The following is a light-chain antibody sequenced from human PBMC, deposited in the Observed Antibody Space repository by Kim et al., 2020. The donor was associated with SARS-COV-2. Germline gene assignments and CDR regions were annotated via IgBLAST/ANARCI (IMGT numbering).Light chain of an antibody. Sequence: LSRGESAPLSCSASQSVTFNYLAWYQQKPGQTPRLVIYGASNRATGIPDRFSGSGSGTDFTLTISRLEPEDFAVYYWQQYGSSPRFGGGTKVDIK. CDR3: QQYGSSPR. J-gene: IGKJ4*01. CDR2: GAS. CDR1: QSVTFNY. V-gene: IGKV3-20*01.